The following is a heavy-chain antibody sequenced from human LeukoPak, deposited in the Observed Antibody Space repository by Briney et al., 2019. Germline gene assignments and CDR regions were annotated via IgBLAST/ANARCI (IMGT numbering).Heavy chain of an antibody. CDR2: IYYSGST. Sequence: SETLSLTCTVSGGSISSDYWTWIRQPPGKGLEWIGYIYYSGSTNYNPSLKSRVTISVDTSKNQFSLKLSSVTAADTAVYYCASVDGYNHRYGYWGQGTLVTVSS. CDR1: GGSISSDY. V-gene: IGHV4-59*01. J-gene: IGHJ4*02. D-gene: IGHD5-24*01. CDR3: ASVDGYNHRYGY.